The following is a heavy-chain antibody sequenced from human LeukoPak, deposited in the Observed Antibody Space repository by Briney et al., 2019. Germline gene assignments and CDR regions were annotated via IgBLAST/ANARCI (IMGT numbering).Heavy chain of an antibody. CDR3: ARLKGYSSGWYPSYYFDY. J-gene: IGHJ4*02. CDR2: IYYTGST. D-gene: IGHD6-19*01. Sequence: WHTLSLTWSLSGGSTSSGGYYWSWIRQPPGKGLEWIGYIYYTGSTNYNPSLKSRVTISVDTSKNQFSLKLSSVTAADTAVYYCARLKGYSSGWYPSYYFDYWGQGTLVTVSS. V-gene: IGHV4-61*08. CDR1: GGSTSSGGYY.